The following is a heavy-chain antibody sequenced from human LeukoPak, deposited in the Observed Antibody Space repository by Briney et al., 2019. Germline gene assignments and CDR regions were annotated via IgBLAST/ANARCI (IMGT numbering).Heavy chain of an antibody. CDR3: AELGITMIGGV. J-gene: IGHJ6*04. D-gene: IGHD3-10*02. CDR1: GFTFSSYE. V-gene: IGHV3-48*03. CDR2: ISSSCSTI. Sequence: PGGSLRLSCAASGFTFSSYEMNWVRQAPGKGLEWVSYISSSCSTIYYAYSVKGRFTSSRDNAKNSLYLQMNSLRAEDTAVYYCAELGITMIGGVWGKGTTVTISS.